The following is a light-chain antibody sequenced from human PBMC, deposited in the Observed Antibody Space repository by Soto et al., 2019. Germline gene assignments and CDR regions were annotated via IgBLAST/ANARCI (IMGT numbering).Light chain of an antibody. V-gene: IGKV3-20*01. CDR2: AVS. J-gene: IGKJ2*01. Sequence: EIVLTQSPGTLSLSPGERATLSCRASQSLYNSFLAWYQQKTGQTPRLLINAVSNRATGVPDRFSGSGSGTDFTLTISRLEPEDFAVYYCQQYGSPPHTFGQGTKVEI. CDR1: QSLYNSF. CDR3: QQYGSPPHT.